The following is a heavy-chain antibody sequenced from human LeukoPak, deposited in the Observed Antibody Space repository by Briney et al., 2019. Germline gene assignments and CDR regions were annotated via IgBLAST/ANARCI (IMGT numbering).Heavy chain of an antibody. CDR2: ISYDGSNK. CDR1: GFTFSSYG. J-gene: IGHJ4*02. CDR3: AKLPTTGGGNRSTLDY. Sequence: PGGSLRLSCAASGFTFSSYGMHWVRQAPGKGLEWVAVISYDGSNKYYADSVKGRFTISRDNSKNTLYLQMNSLRAEDTAVYYCAKLPTTGGGNRSTLDYWGQGTLVTASS. V-gene: IGHV3-30*18. D-gene: IGHD4-23*01.